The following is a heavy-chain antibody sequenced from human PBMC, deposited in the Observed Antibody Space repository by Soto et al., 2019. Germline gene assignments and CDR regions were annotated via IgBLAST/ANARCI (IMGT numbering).Heavy chain of an antibody. Sequence: ASVKVSCKASGYTFTGYYMHWVRQAPGRGLEWMGWINPNSGGTNYAQKFQGRVTMTRDTSISTAYMELSRLRSDDTAVYYCARDLLGEDSSSSGTTPWGQGTLVTVSS. CDR1: GYTFTGYY. CDR3: ARDLLGEDSSSSGTTP. D-gene: IGHD6-6*01. CDR2: INPNSGGT. V-gene: IGHV1-2*02. J-gene: IGHJ5*02.